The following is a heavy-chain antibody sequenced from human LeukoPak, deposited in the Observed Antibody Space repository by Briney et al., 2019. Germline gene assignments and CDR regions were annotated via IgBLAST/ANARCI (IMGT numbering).Heavy chain of an antibody. CDR3: AGFQLLRDSLFDY. Sequence: ASVKVSCKASGHTFTGYYMHWVRQAPGQGLEWMGWINPKSGGTNYAQKFQDRVTMTRDTSISTAYMELSRLRSDDTAVYYCAGFQLLRDSLFDYWGQGTLVTVSS. D-gene: IGHD5-12*01. CDR2: INPKSGGT. V-gene: IGHV1-2*02. J-gene: IGHJ4*02. CDR1: GHTFTGYY.